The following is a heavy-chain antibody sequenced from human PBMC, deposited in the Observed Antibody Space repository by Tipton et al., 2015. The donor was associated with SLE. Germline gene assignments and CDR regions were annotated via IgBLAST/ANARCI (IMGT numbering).Heavy chain of an antibody. J-gene: IGHJ3*02. Sequence: TLSLTCTVSGGSISSSSYYWGWIRQPPGKGLEWIGSIYYSGSTYYNPSLKSRVTISVDTSKNQFSLKLSSVTAADTAVYCCARRAPLAYADAFDIWGQGTIVTVS. CDR1: GGSISSSSYY. V-gene: IGHV4-39*01. CDR2: IYYSGST. CDR3: ARRAPLAYADAFDI. D-gene: IGHD3-16*01.